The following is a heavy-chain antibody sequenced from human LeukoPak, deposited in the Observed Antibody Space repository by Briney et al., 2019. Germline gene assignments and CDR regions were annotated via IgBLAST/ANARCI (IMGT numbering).Heavy chain of an antibody. V-gene: IGHV3-48*01. CDR2: ISSSSSTI. Sequence: GGSLRLSCAASGFTFSSYSMNWVRQAPGKGLEWVSYISSSSSTIYYADSVKGRFTISRDNSKNTLYLQMNSLRAEDTAVYYCTRDVGGVQRRRGAFDIWGQGTMVTVSS. J-gene: IGHJ3*02. CDR3: TRDVGGVQRRRGAFDI. D-gene: IGHD6-13*01. CDR1: GFTFSSYS.